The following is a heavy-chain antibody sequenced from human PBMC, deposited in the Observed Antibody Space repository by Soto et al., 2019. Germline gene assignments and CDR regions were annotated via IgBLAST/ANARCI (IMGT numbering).Heavy chain of an antibody. CDR2: IYSDGTT. CDR3: AILSN. V-gene: IGHV3-53*01. Sequence: GGSLRLSCADSGFTVSSNYMNWVRQAPGKGLEWVSIIYSDGTTPYADSVKGRFTISRDNFKNTLHLQMNSLRAEDTAVYYCAILSNWGQGTLVTVSS. CDR1: GFTVSSNY. D-gene: IGHD6-6*01. J-gene: IGHJ4*02.